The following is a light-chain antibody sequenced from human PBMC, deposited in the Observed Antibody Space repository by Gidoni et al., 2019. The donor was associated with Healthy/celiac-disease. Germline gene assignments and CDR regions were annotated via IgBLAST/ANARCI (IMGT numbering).Light chain of an antibody. J-gene: IGLJ2*01. Sequence: QSVLTQPPSVYGAPGQTVTISCTGSSSNIGAGYYVHWYQQLPGTAPKLLIYGNSNRPSGVPDRFSGSKSGTSASLAITGLQAEDEADYYCQSYDSSLSGSLFGGGTKLTVL. CDR1: SSNIGAGYY. CDR2: GNS. V-gene: IGLV1-40*01. CDR3: QSYDSSLSGSL.